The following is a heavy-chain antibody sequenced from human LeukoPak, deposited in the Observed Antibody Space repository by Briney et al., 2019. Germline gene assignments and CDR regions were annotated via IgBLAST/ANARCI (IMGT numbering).Heavy chain of an antibody. Sequence: SETLSLTCTVSGDSIRNYYWSWIRQPPDKELEWLGYMYYSGSSKYNPSLKSRVTISVDTSKNQFCLKLSSVTAADTAVYYCAGREAATAIVFDYWGQGILVTVSS. CDR2: MYYSGSS. D-gene: IGHD2-21*02. CDR1: GDSIRNYY. J-gene: IGHJ4*02. V-gene: IGHV4-59*08. CDR3: AGREAATAIVFDY.